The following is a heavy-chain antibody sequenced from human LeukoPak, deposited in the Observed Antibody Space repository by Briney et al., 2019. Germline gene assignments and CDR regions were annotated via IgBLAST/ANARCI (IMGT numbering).Heavy chain of an antibody. CDR3: AREVYSSGWSSFDY. V-gene: IGHV3-74*01. D-gene: IGHD6-19*01. CDR2: INSDGSST. Sequence: SGGSLRLSCAASGFTFSDHYMDWVRQAPGKGLVWVSRINSDGSSTIHADSVKGRFTISRDNAKNTLYLQMNSLRAEDTAVYYCAREVYSSGWSSFDYWGQGTLVTVSS. J-gene: IGHJ4*02. CDR1: GFTFSDHY.